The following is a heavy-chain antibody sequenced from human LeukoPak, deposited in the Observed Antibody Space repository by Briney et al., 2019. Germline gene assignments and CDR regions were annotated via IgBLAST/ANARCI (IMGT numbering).Heavy chain of an antibody. D-gene: IGHD7-27*01. V-gene: IGHV3-21*01. J-gene: IGHJ4*02. CDR2: ISSSSSYI. CDR3: ARVGLGIGVAVDY. Sequence: GGSLRLSCAASGFTFSSYSMNWVRQAPGKGLEWVSSISSSSSYIFYADSVKGRFTLSRDNAKNSLYLQMNSLRAEDTAVYYCARVGLGIGVAVDYWGQGTLVTVSS. CDR1: GFTFSSYS.